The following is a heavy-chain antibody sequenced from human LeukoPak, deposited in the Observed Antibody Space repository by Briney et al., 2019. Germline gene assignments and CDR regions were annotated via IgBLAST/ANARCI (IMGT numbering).Heavy chain of an antibody. Sequence: GRSLRLSCAASGFTFSSYAMNWVRQAPGKGLEWVAVISFDGNNAYYTDSVKGRFAISRDNSKNTLSLQMNSLRPEDTAVYYCARAAYSSSVGDYWGQGSLVTVSS. CDR1: GFTFSSYA. CDR2: ISFDGNNA. J-gene: IGHJ4*02. CDR3: ARAAYSSSVGDY. V-gene: IGHV3-30*09. D-gene: IGHD6-6*01.